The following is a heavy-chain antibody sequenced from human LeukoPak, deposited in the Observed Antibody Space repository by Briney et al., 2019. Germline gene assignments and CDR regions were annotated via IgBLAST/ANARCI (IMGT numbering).Heavy chain of an antibody. CDR2: ISGSGGST. V-gene: IGHV3-23*01. CDR3: AKSGTSLNFDY. D-gene: IGHD3-10*01. J-gene: IGHJ4*02. CDR1: GFPFSSHA. Sequence: GSLRLSCAASGFPFSSHAMSWVRPAPGKGLEWVSAISGSGGSTYYADSVKGRFTISRDNSKNTLYLQMNSLRAEDTAVYYCAKSGTSLNFDYWGQGTLVTVSS.